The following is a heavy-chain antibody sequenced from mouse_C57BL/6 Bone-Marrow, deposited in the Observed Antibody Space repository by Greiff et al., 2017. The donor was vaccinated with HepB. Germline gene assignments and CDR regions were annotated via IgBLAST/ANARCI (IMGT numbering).Heavy chain of an antibody. CDR3: ARNLLITPFAY. D-gene: IGHD2-4*01. Sequence: QVQLKESGPGLVAPSPSLSITCTASGFSLTSYAISWVRQPPGKGLEWLGVIWTGGGTNYNSAHNSRLSISKDNSKSQASLKMNSLQTDDTARYYCARNLLITPFAYWGQGTLVTVSA. CDR2: IWTGGGT. J-gene: IGHJ3*01. V-gene: IGHV2-9-1*01. CDR1: GFSLTSYA.